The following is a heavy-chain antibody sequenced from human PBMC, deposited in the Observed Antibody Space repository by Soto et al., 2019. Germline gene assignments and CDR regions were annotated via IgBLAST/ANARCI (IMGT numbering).Heavy chain of an antibody. D-gene: IGHD2-21*02. CDR2: ISAYSGTR. CDR3: ARDRECCGNDSPHTFAF. Sequence: QVQLVQSGAEVQTPGASVKVSCKASAYTFGSYGISWVRQAPGQGLEWMGWISAYSGTRKDAQKFEGRVIMTTDTFTNTAYMELRSLRPDDTAVYYCARDRECCGNDSPHTFAFWGQGTLITVSS. V-gene: IGHV1-18*01. J-gene: IGHJ4*02. CDR1: AYTFGSYG.